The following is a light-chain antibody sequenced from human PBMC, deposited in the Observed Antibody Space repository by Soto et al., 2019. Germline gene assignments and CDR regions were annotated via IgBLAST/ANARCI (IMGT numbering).Light chain of an antibody. V-gene: IGLV1-44*01. Sequence: QSVLTQPPSASGTPGQRVTISCSGSSSNIGSNTVNWYQQLPGTAPKLLIYNNNQPPSGVPDRFSGSKSVTSASLAISGLQSEDEADYYCAAWDDSLNGLVFGTGTKVTVL. J-gene: IGLJ1*01. CDR2: NNN. CDR3: AAWDDSLNGLV. CDR1: SSNIGSNT.